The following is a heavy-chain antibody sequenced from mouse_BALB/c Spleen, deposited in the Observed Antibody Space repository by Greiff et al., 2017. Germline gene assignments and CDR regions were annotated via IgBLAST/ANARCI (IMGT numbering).Heavy chain of an antibody. CDR2: ISNGGGST. CDR1: GFTFSSYT. J-gene: IGHJ3*01. Sequence: EVKLMESGGGLVQPGGSLKLSCAASGFTFSSYTMSWVRQTPEKRLEWVAYISNGGGSTYYPDTVKGRFTISRDNAKNTLYLQMSSLKSEDTAMYYCARHGSLAGTWFAYWGQGTLVTVSA. CDR3: ARHGSLAGTWFAY. D-gene: IGHD4-1*01. V-gene: IGHV5-12-2*01.